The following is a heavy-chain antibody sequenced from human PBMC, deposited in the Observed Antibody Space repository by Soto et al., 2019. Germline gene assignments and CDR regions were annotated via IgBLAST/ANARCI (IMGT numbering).Heavy chain of an antibody. J-gene: IGHJ4*02. CDR3: AREGDTAMVPIFDY. CDR1: GFTFSSYA. V-gene: IGHV3-30-3*01. Sequence: QEQLVESGGCVVQPGRSLRLSCAASGFTFSSYAMHWVRQAPGKGLEWVAVISYDGSNKYYADSVKGRFTISRDNSKNTLYLQMNSLRAEDTAVYYCAREGDTAMVPIFDYWGQGTLVTVSS. CDR2: ISYDGSNK. D-gene: IGHD5-18*01.